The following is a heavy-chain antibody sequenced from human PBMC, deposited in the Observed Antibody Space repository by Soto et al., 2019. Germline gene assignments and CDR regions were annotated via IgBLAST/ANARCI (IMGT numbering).Heavy chain of an antibody. Sequence: SETLSLTCAVSGGSFTSNNWWTWVRQPPGQGLEWIGEINHSGSTNYNPSLKSRVTISVDTSKNQFSLKLSSVTAADTAVYYCAREGGGYSYGTPLPDGMDVWGQGTTVTVSS. CDR1: GGSFTSNNW. V-gene: IGHV4-4*02. D-gene: IGHD5-18*01. CDR2: INHSGST. CDR3: AREGGGYSYGTPLPDGMDV. J-gene: IGHJ6*02.